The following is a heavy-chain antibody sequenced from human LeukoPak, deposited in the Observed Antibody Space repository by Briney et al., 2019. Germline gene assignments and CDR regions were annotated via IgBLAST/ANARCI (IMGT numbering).Heavy chain of an antibody. CDR2: ITGGGSST. V-gene: IGHV3-23*01. D-gene: IGHD6-19*01. Sequence: GGSLRLSCAASGFTFSSYAMSWVRQAPGKGLEWVSGITGGGSSTYYADSVKGRFTISRDNSKNTLYLQMNSLRAEDTAIYFCARAPSYSSGRFDIWGQGTMVTVSS. CDR1: GFTFSSYA. CDR3: ARAPSYSSGRFDI. J-gene: IGHJ3*02.